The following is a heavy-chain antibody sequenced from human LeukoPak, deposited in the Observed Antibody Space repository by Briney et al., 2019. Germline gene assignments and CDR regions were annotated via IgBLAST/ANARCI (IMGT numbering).Heavy chain of an antibody. Sequence: ASVKVSCKASAYTFTGYYMHWVRQAAGRGLGWMGWINPNSSGRNYAQIFQGRLTSTRATSISTVYMELRRLRSDDTAVYYCYSDVYHGGGYLYNYYYGMDVWGQGTTVTVCS. J-gene: IGHJ6*01. CDR1: AYTFTGYY. D-gene: IGHD2-15*01. CDR3: YSDVYHGGGYLYNYYYGMDV. CDR2: INPNSSGR. V-gene: IGHV1-2*02.